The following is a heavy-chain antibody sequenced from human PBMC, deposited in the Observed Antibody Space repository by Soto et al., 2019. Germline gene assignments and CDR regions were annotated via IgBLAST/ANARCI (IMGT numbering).Heavy chain of an antibody. CDR3: ARRPRSSIAPLNWFDP. D-gene: IGHD6-6*01. CDR1: GYSFTSYW. V-gene: IGHV5-51*01. CDR2: IYPGDSDT. J-gene: IGHJ5*02. Sequence: GESLKISCKGSGYSFTSYWIGWVRQMPGKGLEWMGIIYPGDSDTRYSPSFQGQVTISADKSISTAYLQWSSLKASDTAMYYCARRPRSSIAPLNWFDPWGQGTLVTVSS.